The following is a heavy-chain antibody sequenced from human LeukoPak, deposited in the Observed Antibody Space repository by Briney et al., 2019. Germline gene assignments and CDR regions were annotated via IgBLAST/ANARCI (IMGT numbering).Heavy chain of an antibody. J-gene: IGHJ4*02. Sequence: SETLSLTCSVSGGLITTSIHYWAWIRQPPGKGLEWIASIYYNGTTYYNASLESRVTMSVDTSTNQFSLRLRSVSAADTSVYYCARQPTVKRGAVASNFDYWGRGTLVTVSS. CDR1: GGLITTSIHY. V-gene: IGHV4-39*01. CDR2: IYYNGTT. CDR3: ARQPTVKRGAVASNFDY. D-gene: IGHD6-19*01.